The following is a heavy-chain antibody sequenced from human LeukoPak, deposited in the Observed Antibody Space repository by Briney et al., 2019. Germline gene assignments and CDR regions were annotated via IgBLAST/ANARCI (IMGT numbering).Heavy chain of an antibody. CDR1: GGSISGYY. J-gene: IGHJ6*03. V-gene: IGHV4-4*09. CDR3: ARLGSSSPYYFYNYIDV. Sequence: SETLSLTCTVSGGSISGYYWSWIRQPPGKGLEWIGYIYTSGSTSYNPSLKSRLTFSIDTSKNQFSLTLRSVTAADTAVYYCARLGSSSPYYFYNYIDVWGKGTTVTVSS. D-gene: IGHD7-27*01. CDR2: IYTSGST.